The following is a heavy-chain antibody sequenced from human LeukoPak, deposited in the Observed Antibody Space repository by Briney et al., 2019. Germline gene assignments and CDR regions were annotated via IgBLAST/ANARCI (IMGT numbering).Heavy chain of an antibody. J-gene: IGHJ4*02. CDR2: IFSGGNT. D-gene: IGHD3-9*01. V-gene: IGHV4-39*01. Sequence: SETLSLTCTVSGASISSSRSFWGWIRQPPGKGLEWIVSIFSGGNTYYNPSLNSRVSISIDTSKNQFSLRLSSVTAADTAFYFCARPQLGSSAGYVDYWGQGILVTVSS. CDR3: ARPQLGSSAGYVDY. CDR1: GASISSSRSF.